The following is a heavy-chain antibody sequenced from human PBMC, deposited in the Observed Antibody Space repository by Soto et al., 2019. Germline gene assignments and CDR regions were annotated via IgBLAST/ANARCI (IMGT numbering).Heavy chain of an antibody. CDR3: PRPTYYYDSSGPPAY. V-gene: IGHV3-48*01. CDR2: ISSSSSTI. Sequence: WGSLRLSCAASGFTYSTYSMNWVRQAPGKGLEWVSYISSSSSTIFYTDSVKGRFTVSRDNAKNSLYLQMNSLRAEDTAVYYCPRPTYYYDSSGPPAYWGQGTLVTVSS. D-gene: IGHD3-22*01. CDR1: GFTYSTYS. J-gene: IGHJ4*02.